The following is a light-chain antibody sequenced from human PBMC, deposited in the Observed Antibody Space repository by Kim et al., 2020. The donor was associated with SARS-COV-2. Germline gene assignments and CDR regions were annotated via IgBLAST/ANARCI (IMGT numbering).Light chain of an antibody. V-gene: IGLV2-8*01. J-gene: IGLJ1*01. CDR2: DVN. CDR3: SSYAGTNNFYV. CDR1: SSDVGGYNF. Sequence: QSVTISCTVTSSDVGGYNFVTWHQQRPGKAPNLIIYDVNNRPSGVPNRFSGSKSGNTASLTVSGLQAEDEADYYCSSYAGTNNFYVFGTGTKVTVL.